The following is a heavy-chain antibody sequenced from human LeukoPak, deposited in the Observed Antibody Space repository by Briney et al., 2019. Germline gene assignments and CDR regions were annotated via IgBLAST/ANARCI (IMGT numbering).Heavy chain of an antibody. V-gene: IGHV3-53*01. CDR2: LYSAAST. CDR3: ASGGMGARKYYSDPFHY. J-gene: IGHJ4*02. D-gene: IGHD3-16*01. CDR1: GFTVSSNY. Sequence: GGSLRLTCAASGFTVSSNYMSWLRQAPGKGLEWVSILYSAASTYYADSVRGRFTISRDSSKNTVCLQMNSLRVEDTAVYYCASGGMGARKYYSDPFHYWGQGTLVTVSS.